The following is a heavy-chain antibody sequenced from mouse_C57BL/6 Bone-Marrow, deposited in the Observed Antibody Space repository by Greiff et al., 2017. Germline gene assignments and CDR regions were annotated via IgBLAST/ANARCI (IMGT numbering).Heavy chain of an antibody. CDR2: ISSGSSTI. CDR1: GFTFSDYG. D-gene: IGHD2-3*01. V-gene: IGHV5-17*01. CDR3: AREDGYHKPAWFAY. Sequence: VKLVESGGGFVMPGGSLKLSCAASGFTFSDYGMHWVRQAPEKGLEWVAYISSGSSTIYYADTVKGRFTISIDNAKITLFLQLTSLRSEDTAMYYCAREDGYHKPAWFAYWGQGTLVTVSA. J-gene: IGHJ3*01.